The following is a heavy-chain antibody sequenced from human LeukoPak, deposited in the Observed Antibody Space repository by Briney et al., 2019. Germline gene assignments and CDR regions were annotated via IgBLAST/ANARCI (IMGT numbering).Heavy chain of an antibody. CDR2: ISSSGSTI. CDR3: ARVAGEYCSGGSCYSVSRGMDV. CDR1: GFTFSSYE. J-gene: IGHJ6*02. V-gene: IGHV3-48*03. Sequence: PGGSLRLSCAASGFTFSSYEMNWVRQAPGKGLEWVSYISSSGSTIYYADSVKGRFTISRDNAKNSLYLQMNSLRAEDTAVYCFARVAGEYCSGGSCYSVSRGMDVWGQGTTVTVSS. D-gene: IGHD2-15*01.